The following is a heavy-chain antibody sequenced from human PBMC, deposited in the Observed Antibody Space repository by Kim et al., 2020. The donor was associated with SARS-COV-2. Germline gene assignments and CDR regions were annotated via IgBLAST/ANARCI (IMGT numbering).Heavy chain of an antibody. CDR3: ASRGLIRLFDY. Sequence: SETLSLTCAVYGGSFSGYYWSWIRQPPGKGLEWIGEINHSGSTNYNPSLKSRVTISVDTSKNQFSLKLSSVTAADTAVYYCASRGLIRLFDYWGQGTLVTVSS. CDR2: INHSGST. J-gene: IGHJ4*02. D-gene: IGHD5-18*01. V-gene: IGHV4-34*01. CDR1: GGSFSGYY.